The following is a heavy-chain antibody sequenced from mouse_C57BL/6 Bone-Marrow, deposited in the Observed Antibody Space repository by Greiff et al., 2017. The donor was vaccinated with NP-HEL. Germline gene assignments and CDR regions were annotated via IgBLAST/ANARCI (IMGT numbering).Heavy chain of an antibody. V-gene: IGHV1-19*01. CDR2: INPYNGGT. D-gene: IGHD4-1*01. Sequence: EVQGVESGPVLVKPGASVKMSCKASGYTFTDYYMNWVKQSHGKSLEWIGVINPYNGGTSYNQKFKGKATLTVDKSSSTAYMELNSLTSEDSAVYYGASSNWDGLYYFDYWGQGTTLTVSS. CDR1: GYTFTDYY. J-gene: IGHJ2*01. CDR3: ASSNWDGLYYFDY.